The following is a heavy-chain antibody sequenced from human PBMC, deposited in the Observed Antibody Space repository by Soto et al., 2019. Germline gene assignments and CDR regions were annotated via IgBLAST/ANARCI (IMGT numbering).Heavy chain of an antibody. Sequence: GGSLRLSCAASGFTFSSYSMNWVRQAPGKGLEWVSYISSSSSTIYYADSVKGRFTISRDNAKNSLYLQMNSLRDEDTAVYYCAREMRKWELYYFDYWGQGTLVTVSS. D-gene: IGHD1-26*01. V-gene: IGHV3-48*02. CDR1: GFTFSSYS. J-gene: IGHJ4*02. CDR2: ISSSSSTI. CDR3: AREMRKWELYYFDY.